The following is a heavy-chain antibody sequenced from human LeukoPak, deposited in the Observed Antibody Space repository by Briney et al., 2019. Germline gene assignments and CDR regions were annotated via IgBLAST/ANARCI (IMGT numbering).Heavy chain of an antibody. CDR2: IYTSGST. Sequence: SETLSLTCTVSGGSISSYYWSWIRQPAGKGLEWIGRIYTSGSTNYNPSLKSRVTMSVDTSKNQFSLKLSSVTAADTAVYYCARTMVRGVRGAFDIWGQGTMVTVSS. J-gene: IGHJ3*02. CDR1: GGSISSYY. V-gene: IGHV4-4*07. D-gene: IGHD3-10*01. CDR3: ARTMVRGVRGAFDI.